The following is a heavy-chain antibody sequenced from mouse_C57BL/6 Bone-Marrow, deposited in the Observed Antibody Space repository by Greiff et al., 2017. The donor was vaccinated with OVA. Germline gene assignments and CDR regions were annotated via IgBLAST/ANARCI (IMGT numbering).Heavy chain of an antibody. V-gene: IGHV5-6*02. CDR2: ISSGGSYT. D-gene: IGHD2-1*01. CDR3: ASRTLYGNFSWFAY. Sequence: EVKLVESGGDLVKPGGSLKLSCAASGFTFSSYGMSWVRQTPDKRLEWVATISSGGSYTYYPDSVKGRFTISRDNAKNTLYLQMSSLKSEDTAMYYCASRTLYGNFSWFAYWGQGTLVTVSA. J-gene: IGHJ3*01. CDR1: GFTFSSYG.